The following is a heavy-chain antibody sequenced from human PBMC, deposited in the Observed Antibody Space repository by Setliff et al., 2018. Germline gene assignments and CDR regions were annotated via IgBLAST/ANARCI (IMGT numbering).Heavy chain of an antibody. V-gene: IGHV1-2*02. CDR2: INPNSGGS. D-gene: IGHD3-22*01. Sequence: ASVKVSCKVSGYTLTELSMHWVRQAPGKGLEWMGWINPNSGGSTYAQNFQGRVTMTRDTSISTAAVYYCARESRYYYDNLGTLDYWGQGTLVTVSS. J-gene: IGHJ4*02. CDR3: TLDY. CDR1: GYTLTELS.